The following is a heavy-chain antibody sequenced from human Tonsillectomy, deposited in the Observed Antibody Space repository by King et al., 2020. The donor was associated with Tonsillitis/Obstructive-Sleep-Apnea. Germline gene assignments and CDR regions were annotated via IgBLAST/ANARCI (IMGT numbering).Heavy chain of an antibody. V-gene: IGHV2-5*02. CDR2: IYWDDDK. J-gene: IGHJ5*02. Sequence: TLKESGPTLVKPTQTLTLTCTFSGFSLSTSGVGVGWIRQPPGKALEWLALIYWDDDKRYSPSLKSRLTITKDTSKNQVVLTMTNMDPVDTATYYCAHSPEYDFWSGFPKDLFDPWGQGTLVTVSS. CDR3: AHSPEYDFWSGFPKDLFDP. CDR1: GFSLSTSGVG. D-gene: IGHD3-3*01.